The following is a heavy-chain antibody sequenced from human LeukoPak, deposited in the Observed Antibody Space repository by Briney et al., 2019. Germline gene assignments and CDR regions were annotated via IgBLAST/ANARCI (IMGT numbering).Heavy chain of an antibody. CDR1: GFTFSSYG. CDR2: IRYDGSNK. J-gene: IGHJ3*02. D-gene: IGHD4-23*01. Sequence: GGSLRLSCAASGFTFSSYGMHWVRQAPGKGLEWVAFIRYDGSNKYYADSVKGRFTISRDNSKNTLYLQMNSLRAEDTAVYYCARDRFGGNSFGAFDIWGQGTMVTVSS. CDR3: ARDRFGGNSFGAFDI. V-gene: IGHV3-30*02.